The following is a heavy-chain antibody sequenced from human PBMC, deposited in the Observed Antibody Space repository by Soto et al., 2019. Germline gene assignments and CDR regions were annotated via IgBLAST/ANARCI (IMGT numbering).Heavy chain of an antibody. J-gene: IGHJ5*02. CDR1: GDSMGSGGYY. CDR2: IYYIGTT. D-gene: IGHD3-10*01. CDR3: SRGSTYYGFLT. Sequence: QVQLQESGPGLVKPSQTLSLTCTVSGDSMGSGGYYWIWLRQPPGKGLEWIGNIYYIGTTFYNPSLESRVNISIDTSKNHYSLRLTSVTAADTAVYYCSRGSTYYGFLTWGQGTLVTVSS. V-gene: IGHV4-30-4*01.